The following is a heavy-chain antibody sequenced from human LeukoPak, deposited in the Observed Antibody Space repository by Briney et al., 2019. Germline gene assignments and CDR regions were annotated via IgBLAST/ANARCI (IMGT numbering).Heavy chain of an antibody. V-gene: IGHV1-69*13. J-gene: IGHJ6*02. CDR3: ARDMGYCSSTSCYAQVYYYYYGMDV. CDR1: GGTFSSYA. Sequence: SVKVSCKASGGTFSSYAISWVRQAPGQGLEWMGGIIPIFGTANYAQKFQGRVTITADESTSTAYMELSSLRSENTAVYYCARDMGYCSSTSCYAQVYYYYYGMDVWGQGTTVTVSS. D-gene: IGHD2-2*01. CDR2: IIPIFGTA.